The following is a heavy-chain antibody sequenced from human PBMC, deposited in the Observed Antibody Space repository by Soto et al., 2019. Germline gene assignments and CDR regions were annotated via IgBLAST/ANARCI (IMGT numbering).Heavy chain of an antibody. D-gene: IGHD2-15*01. Sequence: GASVKVSCKASGGSLSTNPISWVRQAPGQGLEWMGGTGSGTGPGNHAQKFQGRLTVTADKSTGTVYMELTNLSSEDTAVYYCARRDSGGLYRFFDSWGQGTLVTVSS. V-gene: IGHV1-69*06. CDR2: TGSGTGPG. CDR3: ARRDSGGLYRFFDS. CDR1: GGSLSTNP. J-gene: IGHJ4*02.